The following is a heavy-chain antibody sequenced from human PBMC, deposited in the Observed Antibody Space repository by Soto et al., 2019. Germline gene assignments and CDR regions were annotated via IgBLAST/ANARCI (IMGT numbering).Heavy chain of an antibody. CDR2: VSAYNGDT. J-gene: IGHJ4*02. CDR1: GYTFTSYG. Sequence: ATVKVSCKASGYTFTSYGISWVRQAPGQGLEWMGWVSAYNGDTNYAQNFQGRVTMTTDTSTSTAYMDLRSLRSDDTATYYCARDRGYCANGVCFRYDYWGQGTLVTVSS. V-gene: IGHV1-18*01. CDR3: ARDRGYCANGVCFRYDY. D-gene: IGHD2-8*01.